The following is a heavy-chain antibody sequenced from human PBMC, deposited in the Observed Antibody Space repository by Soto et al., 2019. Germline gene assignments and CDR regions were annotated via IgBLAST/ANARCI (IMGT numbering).Heavy chain of an antibody. CDR3: YKEDLYGSGNRLI. Sequence: EVQLLESGGGLAQPGGSLRLSCAASGFTLSSYGMSWVRQGPGKGLEWVSGISGSGDITYYADSVKGRFTISTDTSENTLYRHMNSPRSDCSAADSDYKEDLYGSGNRLIWSHCTMVTVTS. CDR1: GFTLSSYG. CDR2: ISGSGDIT. J-gene: IGHJ3*02. V-gene: IGHV3-23*01. D-gene: IGHD2-15*01.